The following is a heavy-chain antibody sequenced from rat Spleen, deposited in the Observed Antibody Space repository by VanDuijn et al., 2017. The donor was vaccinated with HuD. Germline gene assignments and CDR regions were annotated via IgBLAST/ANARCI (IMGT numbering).Heavy chain of an antibody. CDR2: ITSTGGNT. Sequence: EVQLVESGGGLVQPGRSLKLSCVASGFTFNNYWMSWIRQAPGKGPEWVASITSTGGNTYYRDSVKGRFTGSRDNAKSTVYLQMDSLRSEDTATYYCARRHYGYTDYFDYWGQGVMVTVSS. CDR1: GFTFNNYW. CDR3: ARRHYGYTDYFDY. J-gene: IGHJ2*01. D-gene: IGHD1-9*01. V-gene: IGHV5-31*01.